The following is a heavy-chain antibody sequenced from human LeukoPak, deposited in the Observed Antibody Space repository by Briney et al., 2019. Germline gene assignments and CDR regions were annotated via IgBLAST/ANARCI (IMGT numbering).Heavy chain of an antibody. D-gene: IGHD3-22*01. CDR1: GYTFTSYD. V-gene: IGHV1-8*01. Sequence: ASVKVSCKASGYTFTSYDINWVQQATGQGLEWMGWMNPNSGNTGYAQKFQGRVTMTRNTSISTAYMELSSLRSEDTAVYYCARGSDSSAWEYYGMDVWGQGTTVTVSS. CDR2: MNPNSGNT. J-gene: IGHJ6*02. CDR3: ARGSDSSAWEYYGMDV.